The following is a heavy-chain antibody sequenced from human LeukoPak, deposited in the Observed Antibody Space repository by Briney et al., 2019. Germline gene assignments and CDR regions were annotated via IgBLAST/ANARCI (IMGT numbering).Heavy chain of an antibody. V-gene: IGHV4-34*01. CDR1: GGSFRGYY. CDR2: INHRGST. J-gene: IGHJ4*02. D-gene: IGHD3-10*01. Sequence: SETLSLTCAVYGGSFRGYYWSWIRQPPGKGLEWIGEINHRGSTNYNPSLKRRVTISVDTSKNQFSLKLSSVTAAATAVYYCARLPYGSGSYPPYYFDYWGQGTLVTVSS. CDR3: ARLPYGSGSYPPYYFDY.